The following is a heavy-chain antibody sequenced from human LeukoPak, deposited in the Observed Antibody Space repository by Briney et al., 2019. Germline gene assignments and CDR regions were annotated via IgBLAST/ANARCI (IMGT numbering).Heavy chain of an antibody. CDR1: GGSVGSSSYY. D-gene: IGHD2-15*01. J-gene: IGHJ5*02. CDR3: AREGLGYCSGGSYYSGPRNWFDP. Sequence: RPSETLSLTCSVSGGSVGSSSYYWGWIRQSPGKGLEWIGNIYYSGSTYYNPSLKSRVTISVDTSKNQFSLKLSSVTAADTAVYYCAREGLGYCSGGSYYSGPRNWFDPWGQGTLVTVSS. CDR2: IYYSGST. V-gene: IGHV4-39*07.